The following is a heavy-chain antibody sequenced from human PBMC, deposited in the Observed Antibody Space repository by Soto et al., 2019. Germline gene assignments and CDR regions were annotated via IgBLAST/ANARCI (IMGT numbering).Heavy chain of an antibody. D-gene: IGHD2-15*01. Sequence: QVQLVQSGAEVKKPGASVKVSCKASGYTFTSYGISWVRQAPGQGLEWMGWISAYNGNTNYAPKLQGRVTMTTDTSTITAYMELRSLRSDDTAVYYCARSDIVGVVAATGFDYWGQGTLVTVSS. CDR2: ISAYNGNT. CDR1: GYTFTSYG. J-gene: IGHJ4*02. V-gene: IGHV1-18*01. CDR3: ARSDIVGVVAATGFDY.